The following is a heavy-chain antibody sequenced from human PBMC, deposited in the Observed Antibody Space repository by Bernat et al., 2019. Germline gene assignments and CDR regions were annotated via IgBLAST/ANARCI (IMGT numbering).Heavy chain of an antibody. CDR2: ISSSSSYT. CDR3: AGCAYYYGSGGPHDFNWFDP. J-gene: IGHJ5*02. V-gene: IGHV3-11*05. Sequence: QVQLVESGGGLVKPGGSLRLSCAASGFTFSDYYMSWISQAPGKGLEWVSYISSSSSYTNYADSVKGRFTIASDNAKNSLYLQMNSLRAEDTAVYYWAGCAYYYGSGGPHDFNWFDPWGQGTLVTVSS. D-gene: IGHD3-10*01. CDR1: GFTFSDYY.